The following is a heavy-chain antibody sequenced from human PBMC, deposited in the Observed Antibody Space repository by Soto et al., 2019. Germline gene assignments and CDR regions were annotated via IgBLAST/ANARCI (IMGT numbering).Heavy chain of an antibody. CDR3: ARESAALNWFDP. D-gene: IGHD6-25*01. V-gene: IGHV3-48*02. Sequence: PGGSLRLSCAASGFTFSSYTLNWIHKAPAKGLERVTYISSSSSTIYYADSVKSRFTISRDNAKNSLYLQMIILIDEDTAVYYCARESAALNWFDPWGQGT. J-gene: IGHJ5*02. CDR1: GFTFSSYT. CDR2: ISSSSSTI.